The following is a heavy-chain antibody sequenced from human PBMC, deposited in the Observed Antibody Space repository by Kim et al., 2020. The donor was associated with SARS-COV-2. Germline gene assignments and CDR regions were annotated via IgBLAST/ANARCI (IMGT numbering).Heavy chain of an antibody. CDR1: GFTFSNAW. CDR2: IKSKTDGGTT. V-gene: IGHV3-15*01. D-gene: IGHD3-10*01. CDR3: TTDLTMVRGNTMGGFDY. J-gene: IGHJ4*02. Sequence: GGSLRLSCAASGFTFSNAWMSWVRQAPGKGLEWVGRIKSKTDGGTTDYAAPVKGRFTISRDDSKNTLYLQMNSLKTEDTAVYYCTTDLTMVRGNTMGGFDYWGQGTLVTVSS.